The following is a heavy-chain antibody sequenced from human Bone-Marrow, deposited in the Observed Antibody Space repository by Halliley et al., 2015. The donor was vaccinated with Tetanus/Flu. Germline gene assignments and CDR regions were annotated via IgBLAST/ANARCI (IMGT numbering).Heavy chain of an antibody. V-gene: IGHV3-73*01. J-gene: IGHJ6*02. CDR3: TVFEGNYYYAMDL. CDR2: IRTNGDTFAT. Sequence: GRIRTNGDTFATAYAASVSGRFTVSRDDSKNTAYLQMNSLKTEDPAAYYCTVFEGNYYYAMDLWGQGTTVTVSS.